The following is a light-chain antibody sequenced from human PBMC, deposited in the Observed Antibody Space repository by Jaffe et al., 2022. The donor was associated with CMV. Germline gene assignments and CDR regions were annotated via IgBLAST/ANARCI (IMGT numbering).Light chain of an antibody. J-gene: IGKJ4*01. Sequence: EIVMTQSPGTLSVSPGERVTLSCRASQSINFKLAWYQQKPGQAPRLLIYGASTRATGIPVRFSGSGSGTEFTLTISSLQSEDFAVYFCQQYDNWPPLTFGGGTKVEIK. CDR1: QSINFK. CDR2: GAS. V-gene: IGKV3-15*01. CDR3: QQYDNWPPLT.